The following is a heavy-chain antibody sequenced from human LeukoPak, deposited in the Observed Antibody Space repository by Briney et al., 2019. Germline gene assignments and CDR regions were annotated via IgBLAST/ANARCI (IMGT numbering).Heavy chain of an antibody. Sequence: GSLRLSCAASEFSVGSNYMTWVRQPPGKGLEWIGYIYYSGSTNYNPSLKSRVTISVDTSKNQFSLKLSSVTAADTAVYYCARAYPRSGWFDPWGQGTLVTVSS. CDR1: EFSVGSNY. D-gene: IGHD2-2*01. CDR3: ARAYPRSGWFDP. V-gene: IGHV4-59*02. J-gene: IGHJ5*02. CDR2: IYYSGST.